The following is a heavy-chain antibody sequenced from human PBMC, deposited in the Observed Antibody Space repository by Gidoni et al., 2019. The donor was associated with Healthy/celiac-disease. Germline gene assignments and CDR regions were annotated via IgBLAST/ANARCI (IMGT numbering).Heavy chain of an antibody. CDR1: GYTFTSSD. J-gene: IGHJ5*02. D-gene: IGHD2-15*01. CDR2: MNPNSGNT. V-gene: IGHV1-8*01. CDR3: ARAHPDCSGGSCTNWFDP. Sequence: QVQLVQSGAEVKKPGASVKVSCKASGYTFTSSDINWVRQATGQGLEWMGWMNPNSGNTGYAQKFQGRVTMTRNTSISTAYMELSSLRSEDTAVYYCARAHPDCSGGSCTNWFDPWGQGTLVTVSS.